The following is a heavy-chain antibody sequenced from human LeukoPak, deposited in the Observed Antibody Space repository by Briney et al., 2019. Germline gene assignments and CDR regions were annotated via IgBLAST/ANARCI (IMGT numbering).Heavy chain of an antibody. CDR3: ANLRKSLWIPEFDY. Sequence: GGSLRLSCAASGFTFSSYGMSWVRQAPGKGLEWVSTISGSGGSTYYADSVKGRFTISRDNSKNTLYLQMNSLRAEDTAVYYCANLRKSLWIPEFDYWGQGTLVTVSS. V-gene: IGHV3-23*01. D-gene: IGHD1-1*01. CDR1: GFTFSSYG. CDR2: ISGSGGST. J-gene: IGHJ4*02.